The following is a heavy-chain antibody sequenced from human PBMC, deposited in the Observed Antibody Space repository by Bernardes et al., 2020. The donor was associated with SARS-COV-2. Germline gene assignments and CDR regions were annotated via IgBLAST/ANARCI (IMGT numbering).Heavy chain of an antibody. J-gene: IGHJ5*02. V-gene: IGHV5-51*01. CDR1: GYSFSTYW. CDR3: VRQAFSSSSYRRGFDP. Sequence: GESLKISCKGSGYSFSTYWIGWVRQMPGKGLEWMGIIYPGDSDSRYSPSFQGQVTISADKSLSTAYLQWSSLKASDTAMYYCVRQAFSSSSYRRGFDPWGQGTLVTVSS. D-gene: IGHD6-6*01. CDR2: IYPGDSDS.